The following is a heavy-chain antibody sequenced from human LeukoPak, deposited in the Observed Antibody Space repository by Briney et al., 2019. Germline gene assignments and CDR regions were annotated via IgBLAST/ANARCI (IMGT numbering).Heavy chain of an antibody. CDR1: GDSISSYY. V-gene: IGHV4-59*05. Sequence: SETLSLTCTVSGDSISSYYWSWIRQSPGKGLEWIGSIYYSGSTYYNPSLKSRVTISVDTSKNQFSLKLSSVTAADTAVYYCARLGSWYDYWGQGTLVTVSS. D-gene: IGHD6-13*01. CDR2: IYYSGST. J-gene: IGHJ4*02. CDR3: ARLGSWYDY.